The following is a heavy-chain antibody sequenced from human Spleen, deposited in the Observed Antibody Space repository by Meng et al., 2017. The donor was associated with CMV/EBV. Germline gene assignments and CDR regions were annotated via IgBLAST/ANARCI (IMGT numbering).Heavy chain of an antibody. CDR2: ISGSGSTI. CDR1: GFTFSSYA. Sequence: LSLTCAASGFTFSSYAMNWVRQAPGKGLEWVSYISGSGSTIYYADSVKGRFTISRDNAKNSLFLQMNSLRAEDTALYYCATLDPRDYWGQGTLVTVSS. J-gene: IGHJ4*02. V-gene: IGHV3-48*03. D-gene: IGHD1-1*01. CDR3: ATLDPRDY.